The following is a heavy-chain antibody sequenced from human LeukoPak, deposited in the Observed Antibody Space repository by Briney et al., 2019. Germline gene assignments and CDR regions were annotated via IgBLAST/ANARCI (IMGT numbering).Heavy chain of an antibody. CDR3: ARHFRDPSAATPIDY. CDR1: GYTFSKFW. J-gene: IGHJ4*02. Sequence: GASLQISCKGSGYTFSKFWIGWVRQMPGKGLEWMGIIYPGDSDTRYSPSFQGQVTISVDKSISTAYLQWSSLKASDTAMYYCARHFRDPSAATPIDYWGQGTLVTVSS. D-gene: IGHD2-15*01. V-gene: IGHV5-51*01. CDR2: IYPGDSDT.